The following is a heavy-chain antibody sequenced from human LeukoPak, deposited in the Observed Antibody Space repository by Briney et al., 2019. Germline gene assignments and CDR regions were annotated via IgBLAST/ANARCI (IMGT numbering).Heavy chain of an antibody. D-gene: IGHD3-22*01. Sequence: ASVKVSCKASGYTFTIYAMHWVRQAPGQRLEWMGWINAGNGNTKYSQKFQGRVTITRDTSASTAYMELSSLRSEDTDVYYCASTPTYYYDSSGYKYYYYGMDVWGQGTTVTVSS. CDR3: ASTPTYYYDSSGYKYYYYGMDV. V-gene: IGHV1-3*01. CDR1: GYTFTIYA. J-gene: IGHJ6*02. CDR2: INAGNGNT.